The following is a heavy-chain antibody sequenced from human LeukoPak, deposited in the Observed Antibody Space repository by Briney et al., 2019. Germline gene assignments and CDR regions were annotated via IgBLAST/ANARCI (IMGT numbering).Heavy chain of an antibody. CDR3: ARIESYHILYRPY. CDR1: GTSFSGYS. V-gene: IGHV4-34*01. CDR2: ITDSGGT. D-gene: IGHD3-9*01. J-gene: IGHJ4*02. Sequence: SETLSLTCAVYGTSFSGYSWSWIRQSPGKGLEWLGEITDSGGTNYNPSFKSRLTISADTSKNQFSLKLASVTAADTAVYYCARIESYHILYRPYWGQGTLVTVSS.